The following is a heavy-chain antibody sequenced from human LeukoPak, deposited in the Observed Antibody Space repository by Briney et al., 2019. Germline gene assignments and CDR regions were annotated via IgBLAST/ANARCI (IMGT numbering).Heavy chain of an antibody. CDR3: ARRRYSGSYSFQH. CDR1: GFTFSSYA. D-gene: IGHD1-26*01. Sequence: GGSLRLSCAASGFTFSSYAMHWVRQAPGKGLEWVAVISYDGSNKYYADSVKGRFTISRDNSKNTLYLQMNSLRAEDTAVYYCARRRYSGSYSFQHWGQGTLVTVSS. V-gene: IGHV3-30-3*01. J-gene: IGHJ1*01. CDR2: ISYDGSNK.